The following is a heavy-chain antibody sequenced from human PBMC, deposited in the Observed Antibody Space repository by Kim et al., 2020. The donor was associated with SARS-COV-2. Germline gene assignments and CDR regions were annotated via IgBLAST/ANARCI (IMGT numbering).Heavy chain of an antibody. CDR1: GGSISSGGYY. CDR2: IYYSGST. Sequence: SETLSLTCTVSGGSISSGGYYWSWIRQHPGKGLEWIGYIYYSGSTYYNPSLKSRVTISVDTSKNQFSLKLSSVTAADTAVYYCAREPRASGLGSAYYYGMDVWGQGTTVTVSS. J-gene: IGHJ6*02. D-gene: IGHD7-27*01. V-gene: IGHV4-31*03. CDR3: AREPRASGLGSAYYYGMDV.